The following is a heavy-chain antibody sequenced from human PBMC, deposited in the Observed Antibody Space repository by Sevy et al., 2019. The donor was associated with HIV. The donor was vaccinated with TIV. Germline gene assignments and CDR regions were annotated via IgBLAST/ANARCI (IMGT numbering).Heavy chain of an antibody. CDR2: LKHKAYGGTL. V-gene: IGHV3-49*04. CDR1: GFTFGDYA. Sequence: GWSLRLSCTGSGFTFGDYAMSWVRQAPGKGLEWVAFLKHKAYGGTLDYAASVKGRFSISRDDSKSIGHLQMNDRKTKEKAIYYCTRGKGDQAIFDYWGQGALITVSS. J-gene: IGHJ4*02. CDR3: TRGKGDQAIFDY. D-gene: IGHD1-26*01.